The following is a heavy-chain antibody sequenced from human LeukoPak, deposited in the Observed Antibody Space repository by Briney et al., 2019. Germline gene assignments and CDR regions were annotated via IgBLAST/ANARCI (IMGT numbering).Heavy chain of an antibody. J-gene: IGHJ4*02. CDR2: INPNSGGT. D-gene: IGHD2-15*01. Sequence: ASVKVSCKASGYTFTGYYMHWVRQAPGQGLEWMGWINPNSGGTNYAQKFQGWVTMTRDTSISTAYMELSSLRSEDTAVYYCARGSSGGNRGFDYWGQGTLVTVSS. V-gene: IGHV1-2*04. CDR1: GYTFTGYY. CDR3: ARGSSGGNRGFDY.